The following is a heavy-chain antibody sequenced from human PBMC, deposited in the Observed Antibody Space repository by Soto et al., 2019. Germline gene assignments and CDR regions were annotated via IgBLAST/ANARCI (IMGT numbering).Heavy chain of an antibody. CDR2: ISYDGNVA. CDR3: AKEGPITNWYFDY. CDR1: GFTFSNYG. V-gene: IGHV3-30*18. Sequence: QVQLVESGGGVVQPGRSLRLSCAASGFTFSNYGMHWVRQAPGKGLEWVIVISYDGNVAYYADSVKGRFTISRDNSKKTLYLQMNSLRTEDTAMYYCAKEGPITNWYFDYWGQGTLVTVSS. J-gene: IGHJ4*02. D-gene: IGHD1-1*01.